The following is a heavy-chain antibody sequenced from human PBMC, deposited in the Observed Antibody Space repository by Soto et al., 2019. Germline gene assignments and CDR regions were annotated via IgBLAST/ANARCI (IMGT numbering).Heavy chain of an antibody. Sequence: GGSLRLSCAASGFTFSSYAMHWVRQAPGKGLEWVAVISYDGSNKYYADSVKGRFTISRDNSKNTLYLQMNSLRAEDTAVYYCARDPLWGAAMVLWYFDLWGRGTLVTVSS. J-gene: IGHJ2*01. V-gene: IGHV3-30-3*01. D-gene: IGHD5-18*01. CDR1: GFTFSSYA. CDR3: ARDPLWGAAMVLWYFDL. CDR2: ISYDGSNK.